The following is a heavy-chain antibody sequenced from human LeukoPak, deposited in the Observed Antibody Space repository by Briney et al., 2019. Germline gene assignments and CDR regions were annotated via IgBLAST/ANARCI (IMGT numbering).Heavy chain of an antibody. Sequence: ASVKVSCKASGYTFTSYGISWVRQAPGQGLEWMGWISAYNGNTNYAQKLQGRVTMTTDTPTSTAYMELRSLRSDDTAAYYCAREFSYGPIDYWGQGTLVTVSS. D-gene: IGHD5-18*01. V-gene: IGHV1-18*01. CDR3: AREFSYGPIDY. J-gene: IGHJ4*02. CDR1: GYTFTSYG. CDR2: ISAYNGNT.